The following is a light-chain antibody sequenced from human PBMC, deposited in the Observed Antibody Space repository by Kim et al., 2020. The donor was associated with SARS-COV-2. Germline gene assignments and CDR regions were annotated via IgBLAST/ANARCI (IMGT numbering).Light chain of an antibody. V-gene: IGLV2-11*01. CDR1: SSXXXCXNY. J-gene: IGLJ2*01. Sequence: VPHSSRXHSSXXXCXNYXPXYQXPXGKAPKLXIXXVNKRPSGVPDXFSGSKSGNTASLTISGLQXXXEADYCCCSYAGSYILVFGGGTQLTVL. CDR3: CSYAGSYILV. CDR2: XVN.